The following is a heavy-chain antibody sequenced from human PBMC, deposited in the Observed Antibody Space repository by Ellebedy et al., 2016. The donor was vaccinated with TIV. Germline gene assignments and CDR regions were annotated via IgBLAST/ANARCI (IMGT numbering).Heavy chain of an antibody. D-gene: IGHD6-19*01. CDR3: ARAGTYSGLPAVNYYYYGMDV. CDR1: GFTFSSYG. V-gene: IGHV3-30*02. Sequence: GGSLRLSCAASGFTFSSYGMHRVRQAPGKGLEWVAFIRYDGSNKYYADSVKGRFTISRDNAKNSLYLQMNSLRAEDTAVYYCARAGTYSGLPAVNYYYYGMDVWGQGTTVTVSS. J-gene: IGHJ6*02. CDR2: IRYDGSNK.